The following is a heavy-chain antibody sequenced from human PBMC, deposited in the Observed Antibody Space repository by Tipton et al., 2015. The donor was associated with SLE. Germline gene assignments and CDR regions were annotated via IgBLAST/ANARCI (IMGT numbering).Heavy chain of an antibody. D-gene: IGHD1-26*01. CDR3: AREGRVGDAFDI. Sequence: SLRLSCAASGFTFSSYEMNWVRQAPGKGLEWVSYISSSGSTIYYADSVKGRFTISRDNAKNSLYLQMNSLRAEDTAVYYCAREGRVGDAFDIWGQRTMVTVSS. CDR2: ISSSGSTI. CDR1: GFTFSSYE. V-gene: IGHV3-48*03. J-gene: IGHJ3*02.